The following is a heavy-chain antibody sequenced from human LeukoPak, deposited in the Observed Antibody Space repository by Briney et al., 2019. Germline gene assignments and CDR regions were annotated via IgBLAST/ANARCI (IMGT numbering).Heavy chain of an antibody. V-gene: IGHV3-23*01. CDR2: ISGSGGST. D-gene: IGHD3-22*01. CDR1: GFTFSSYA. J-gene: IGHJ4*02. Sequence: GGSLRLSCAASGFTFSSYAMSWVRQAPGKGLEWVSAISGSGGSTYYADSVEGRFTISRDNSKNTLYLQMNSLRAEGTAVYYCAKDDVYYDSFDYWGQGTLVTVSS. CDR3: AKDDVYYDSFDY.